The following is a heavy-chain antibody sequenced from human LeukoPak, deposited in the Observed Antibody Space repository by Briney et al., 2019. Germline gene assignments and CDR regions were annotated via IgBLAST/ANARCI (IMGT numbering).Heavy chain of an antibody. D-gene: IGHD2-2*01. J-gene: IGHJ5*02. CDR3: ARGGCGTTSRYGDPGLDP. V-gene: IGHV3-13*01. CDR1: GFTVSGYD. CDR2: ISASGDT. Sequence: GGSPRLSCAASGFTVSGYDIHWVRQGTGKGLEWVSFISASGDTRYQDSVKGRFTISRDSVKNSFYLQMNSLRADDTAIYYCARGGCGTTSRYGDPGLDPWGQGTLVIVSS.